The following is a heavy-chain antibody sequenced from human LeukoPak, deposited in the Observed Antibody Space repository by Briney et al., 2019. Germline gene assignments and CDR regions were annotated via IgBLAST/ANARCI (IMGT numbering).Heavy chain of an antibody. V-gene: IGHV3-21*04. CDR2: ISTTSGFI. CDR3: AKSCCSTSSCYDGFDC. J-gene: IGHJ4*02. D-gene: IGHD2-2*01. Sequence: GGSLRLSCAASGFTFSNYNMNWVRQAPGKGLEWVASISTTSGFIWYSDSVKGRFSISRDNTEKSLFLQMTSLRAEDTAVYYCAKSCCSTSSCYDGFDCWGQGTLVTVSS. CDR1: GFTFSNYN.